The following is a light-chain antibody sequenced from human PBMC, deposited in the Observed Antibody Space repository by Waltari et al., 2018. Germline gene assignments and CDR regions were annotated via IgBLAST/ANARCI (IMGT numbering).Light chain of an antibody. CDR2: QDT. CDR1: KLGDKY. CDR3: QAWDSGTVV. V-gene: IGLV3-1*01. J-gene: IGLJ2*01. Sequence: SYDLTQPPSVSVSPGQTATITCSGDKLGDKYPSWYQQRPGQSHILVIFQDTNRPSGIPERFSGSNSGNTATLAISGTQPMDEAKYYCQAWDSGTVVFGGGTMLTVL.